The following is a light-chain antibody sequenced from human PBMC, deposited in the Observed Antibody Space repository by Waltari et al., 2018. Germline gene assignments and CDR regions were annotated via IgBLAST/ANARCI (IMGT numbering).Light chain of an antibody. CDR3: CSYAGSYTLV. Sequence: QSALTQPRSVSGSPGQSVTISCTGTSSDVGGYNYVSWYQQHPGKAPKLMIYDVSKRPSGVPDRFSGSQSGTTASLTISGLQAEDEADYYCCSYAGSYTLVFGGGTKLTVL. J-gene: IGLJ2*01. V-gene: IGLV2-11*01. CDR2: DVS. CDR1: SSDVGGYNY.